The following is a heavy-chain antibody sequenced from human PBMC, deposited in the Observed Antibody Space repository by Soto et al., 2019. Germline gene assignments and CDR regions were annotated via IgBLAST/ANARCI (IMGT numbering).Heavy chain of an antibody. CDR1: GGTFSSYP. CDR3: ARVEGATTARRFTYFDY. CDR2: IIPNFGTA. J-gene: IGHJ4*02. D-gene: IGHD1-26*01. V-gene: IGHV1-69*01. Sequence: QVQLVQSGAEVKKPGSSVKVSCKASGGTFSSYPISWVRQAPGQGLEWMGGIIPNFGTANYAQKFQGRVTITADESTSTAYMELSSLRSDDTAVYYCARVEGATTARRFTYFDYCGQGTLVTVSS.